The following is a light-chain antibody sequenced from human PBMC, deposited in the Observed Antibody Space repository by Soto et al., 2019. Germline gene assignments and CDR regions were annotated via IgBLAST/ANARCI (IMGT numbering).Light chain of an antibody. CDR2: AAS. V-gene: IGKV1-12*01. Sequence: DIQMTQSPSSVSASVEDRVTITCRASQDISSWLAWYQQKPGKAPKLLIYAASSLQSGVPSRFSGSGSGTDFTRTISSLQPEDFATYYCQQANSFPYTFGQGTKLEIK. CDR1: QDISSW. CDR3: QQANSFPYT. J-gene: IGKJ2*01.